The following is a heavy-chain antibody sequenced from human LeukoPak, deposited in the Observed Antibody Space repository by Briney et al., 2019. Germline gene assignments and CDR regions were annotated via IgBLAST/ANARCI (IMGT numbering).Heavy chain of an antibody. J-gene: IGHJ4*02. V-gene: IGHV1-69*05. CDR3: ARERYGYLYYFDY. D-gene: IGHD5-18*01. CDR1: GGTFSSYA. Sequence: ASVKVSCKASGGTFSSYAISWVRQAPGQGLEWMGGIIPIFGTANYAQKFQGRVTITTDEPTSTAYMELSSLRSEDTAVYYCARERYGYLYYFDYWGQGTLVTVSS. CDR2: IIPIFGTA.